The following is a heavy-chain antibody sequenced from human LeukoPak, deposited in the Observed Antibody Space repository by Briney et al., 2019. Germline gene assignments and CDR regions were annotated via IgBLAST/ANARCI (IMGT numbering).Heavy chain of an antibody. D-gene: IGHD3-10*01. J-gene: IGHJ4*02. CDR3: VRDRLNYASGYFDY. CDR2: ISGSGENT. Sequence: PGGSLRLSCAASGFTFSSHGMSWVRQAPAQGLEWVSGISGSGENTYSADSVKGRFTISRDNSRRTLYLQMNNLRVEDTAVYYCVRDRLNYASGYFDYWGQGTLVTVSS. CDR1: GFTFSSHG. V-gene: IGHV3-23*01.